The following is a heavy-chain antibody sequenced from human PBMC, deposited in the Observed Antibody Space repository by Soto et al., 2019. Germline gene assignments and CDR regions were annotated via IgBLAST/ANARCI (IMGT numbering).Heavy chain of an antibody. Sequence: ASVKVSCKASGYTFTSYAMHWVRQAPGQRLEWMGWINAGNGNTKYSQKFQGRVTITRDTSASTAYMELSSLRSEDTAVYYCARDSNIGGSYYYFDFWGQGTLVTVSS. D-gene: IGHD1-26*01. CDR3: ARDSNIGGSYYYFDF. J-gene: IGHJ4*02. V-gene: IGHV1-3*01. CDR2: INAGNGNT. CDR1: GYTFTSYA.